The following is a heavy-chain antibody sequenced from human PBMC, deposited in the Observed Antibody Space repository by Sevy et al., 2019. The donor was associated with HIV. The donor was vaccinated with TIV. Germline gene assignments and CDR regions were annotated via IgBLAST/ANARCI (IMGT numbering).Heavy chain of an antibody. CDR3: ARSPPIVVVPGAPSWFDP. D-gene: IGHD2-2*01. CDR1: GGSFSGYY. CDR2: INHSGRT. Sequence: SETLSLTCAVHGGSFSGYYWNWIRQPPGNGLEWIGEINHSGRTNYNPSLKSRVTISVDTSKNQFSLKLSSVTAADTAVYYCARSPPIVVVPGAPSWFDPSGQGTLVTVSS. V-gene: IGHV4-34*01. J-gene: IGHJ5*02.